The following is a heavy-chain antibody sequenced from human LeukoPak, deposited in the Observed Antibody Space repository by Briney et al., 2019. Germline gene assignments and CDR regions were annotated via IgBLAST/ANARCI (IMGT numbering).Heavy chain of an antibody. D-gene: IGHD5-12*01. CDR2: IYPGNSDT. V-gene: IGHV5-51*01. Sequence: PGESLKISCKGSGYAFTAYWIGWVRQQPGKGLEWMGIIYPGNSDTRNSPSFQGQVSMSADRSISTAYLEWSSLKTSDSAMYYCARLSCGYRDNNHICNAFDIWGQGTMVTVS. CDR3: ARLSCGYRDNNHICNAFDI. CDR1: GYAFTAYW. J-gene: IGHJ3*02.